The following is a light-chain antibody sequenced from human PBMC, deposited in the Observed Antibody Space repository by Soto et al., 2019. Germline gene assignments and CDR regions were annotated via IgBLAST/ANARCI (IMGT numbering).Light chain of an antibody. V-gene: IGKV3-20*01. CDR1: QSVNNNY. CDR2: AVS. J-gene: IGKJ1*01. CDR3: QQYGSAPWT. Sequence: EIVLTQSPGTLPLSPGKRATLSCRASQSVNNNYLAWYQQKPGQSPRLLIYAVSNRARGIPDRFGGSGSGTDFTLTVSRLEPEDFAMYYCQQYGSAPWTFGQGTKVEI.